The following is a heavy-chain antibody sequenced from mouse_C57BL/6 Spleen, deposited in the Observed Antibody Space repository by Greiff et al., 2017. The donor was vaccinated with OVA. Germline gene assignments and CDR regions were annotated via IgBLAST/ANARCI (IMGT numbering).Heavy chain of an antibody. V-gene: IGHV5-15*01. D-gene: IGHD3-2*02. CDR3: ARGSSGYFDY. J-gene: IGHJ2*01. CDR1: GFTFSDYG. Sequence: EVQLVESGGGLVQPGGSLKLSCAASGFTFSDYGMAWVRQAPRKGPEWVAFISNLAYSIYYADTVTGRFTISRENAKNTLYLEMSSLRSEDTAMYYRARGSSGYFDYWGQGTTLTVSS. CDR2: ISNLAYSI.